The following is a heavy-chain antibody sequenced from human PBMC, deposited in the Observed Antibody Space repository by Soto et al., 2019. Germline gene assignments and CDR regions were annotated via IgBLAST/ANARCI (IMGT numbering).Heavy chain of an antibody. CDR2: ISGSGVST. D-gene: IGHD2-21*01. CDR3: AKDTVVSKVFDDAFDF. CDR1: GFPFSSYA. J-gene: IGHJ3*01. Sequence: EVQLLESGGTLVRPGGSLRLSCAASGFPFSSYAMTWVRQAPGKGLKWVSCISGSGVSTFYADSVKGRFAISRDNSKNTLYLQMNSLRVKDTASYYCAKDTVVSKVFDDAFDFGGQGTLVSVSS. V-gene: IGHV3-23*01.